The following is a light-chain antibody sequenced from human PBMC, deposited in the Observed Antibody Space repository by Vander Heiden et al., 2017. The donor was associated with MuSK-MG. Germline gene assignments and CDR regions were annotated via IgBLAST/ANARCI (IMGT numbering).Light chain of an antibody. CDR1: QSVSSY. V-gene: IGKV1-39*01. CDR3: QQTDSNPPFT. Sequence: DIQMTQSPSSLSASVGDRVTITCRASQSVSSYLNWYQQKPGEAPKLLIYAASSLQSGVPSRFSGSGYGKDFTLTISSRQPEDFASYYCQQTDSNPPFTFGQGTKLXIK. CDR2: AAS. J-gene: IGKJ2*01.